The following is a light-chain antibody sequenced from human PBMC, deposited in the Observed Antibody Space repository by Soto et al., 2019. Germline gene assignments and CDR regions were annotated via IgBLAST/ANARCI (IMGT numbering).Light chain of an antibody. V-gene: IGLV2-8*01. Sequence: QSVLTQPPSASGSPGQSVTISCTGTSSDGGGYNYVSWYQQHPGKAPKIMIYEVSKRPSGVPDRFSGSKSGNTASLTVSGLQAEDEADYYCSSYAVSPYVFGSGTKVTVL. CDR1: SSDGGGYNY. J-gene: IGLJ1*01. CDR3: SSYAVSPYV. CDR2: EVS.